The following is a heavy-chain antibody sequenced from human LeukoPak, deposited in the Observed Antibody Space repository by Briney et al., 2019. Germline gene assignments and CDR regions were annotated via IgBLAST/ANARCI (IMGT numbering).Heavy chain of an antibody. J-gene: IGHJ4*02. CDR2: ISAYNGNT. V-gene: IGHV1-18*01. CDR1: GYTSTTYG. D-gene: IGHD2-15*01. Sequence: ASVKVSCKASGYTSTTYGISWVRQAPGQGLEWMGWISAYNGNTNYAQKFQGRVTITADESTSTAYMELSSLRSEDTAVYYCARVAGPAQGGVDYWGQGTLVTVSS. CDR3: ARVAGPAQGGVDY.